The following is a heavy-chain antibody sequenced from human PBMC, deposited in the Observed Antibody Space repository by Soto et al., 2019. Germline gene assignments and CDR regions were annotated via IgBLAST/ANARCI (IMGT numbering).Heavy chain of an antibody. D-gene: IGHD2-15*01. CDR3: AIGYCSGGSCYSGAFDI. J-gene: IGHJ3*02. V-gene: IGHV1-24*01. CDR2: FDPEDGET. CDR1: GYTLTELS. Sequence: ASVKVSCKVSGYTLTELSIHWVRQAPGKGLEWMGGFDPEDGETIYAQKFQGRVTMTEDTSTDTAYMELSSLRSEDTAVYYCAIGYCSGGSCYSGAFDIWGQGTMVTVS.